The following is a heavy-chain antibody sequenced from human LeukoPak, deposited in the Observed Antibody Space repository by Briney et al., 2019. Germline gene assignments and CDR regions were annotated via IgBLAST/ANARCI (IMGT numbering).Heavy chain of an antibody. CDR1: GYTFTCYD. CDR2: MNPNSGNT. J-gene: IGHJ4*02. D-gene: IGHD4-11*01. Sequence: GASVTVSCKASGYTFTCYDINWVRQATGQGLEWMGWMNPNSGNTGYAQKFQGRVTMTRNTSISTAYMELSSLRSEDTAVYYCARAGRAVTTPFDYWGQGTLVTVSS. CDR3: ARAGRAVTTPFDY. V-gene: IGHV1-8*01.